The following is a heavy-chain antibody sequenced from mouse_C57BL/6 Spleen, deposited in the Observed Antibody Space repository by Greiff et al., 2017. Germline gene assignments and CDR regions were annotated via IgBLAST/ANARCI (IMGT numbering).Heavy chain of an antibody. D-gene: IGHD3-2*02. J-gene: IGHJ3*01. V-gene: IGHV1-72*01. Sequence: QVQLQQPGAELVQPGASVKLSCKASGYTFTSYWMHWVKQRPGRGLEWIGRIDPNSGGTKYNEKFKSKATLTVDKPSSTAYMQLSSLTSEDSAVYYCARRGSSGYWFAYWGQGTLVTVSA. CDR2: IDPNSGGT. CDR3: ARRGSSGYWFAY. CDR1: GYTFTSYW.